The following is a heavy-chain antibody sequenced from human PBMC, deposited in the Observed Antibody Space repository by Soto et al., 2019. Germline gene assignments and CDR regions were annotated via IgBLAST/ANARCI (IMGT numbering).Heavy chain of an antibody. CDR1: GESFGAYY. Sequence: SETLSLTCTVSGESFGAYYWSWIRQSPGKGLEWIGEVYHSGDTKYNPSLKSRVTISEDPSKNQFSLRMTTMTAADTGVYYCARGFSNSVTTRFDSWGQGTLVTVSS. CDR3: ARGFSNSVTTRFDS. J-gene: IGHJ4*02. CDR2: VYHSGDT. V-gene: IGHV4-34*01. D-gene: IGHD4-17*01.